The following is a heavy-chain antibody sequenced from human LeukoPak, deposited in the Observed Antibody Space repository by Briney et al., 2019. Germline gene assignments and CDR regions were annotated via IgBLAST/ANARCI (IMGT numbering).Heavy chain of an antibody. D-gene: IGHD3-22*01. CDR3: ARAPPPYYYDSSGPIDY. CDR1: GYTLTSFG. Sequence: ASVKVSCKASGYTLTSFGITWVRQAPGQGLEWMGWISPYNGNTIYAQKVKGRVTMTTDTSTSTAYMELRSLRADDTALYYCARAPPPYYYDSSGPIDYWGQGTLVTVSS. J-gene: IGHJ4*02. CDR2: ISPYNGNT. V-gene: IGHV1-18*01.